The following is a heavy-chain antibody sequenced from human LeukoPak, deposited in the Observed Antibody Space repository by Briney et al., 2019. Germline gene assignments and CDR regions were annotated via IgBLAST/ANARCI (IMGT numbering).Heavy chain of an antibody. D-gene: IGHD3-10*01. CDR2: ISVSGGST. J-gene: IGHJ6*03. Sequence: PGGSLRLSCAASGFTLSSYAMSWVRQAPGKGLEWVSSISVSGGSTNYADSVKGRFTISRDNSKNTVYLQMNSLRAEDTAVYYCAKVMKGSERLTMVRGVIIKTAGLYYMDVWGKGTTVTVSS. CDR1: GFTLSSYA. CDR3: AKVMKGSERLTMVRGVIIKTAGLYYMDV. V-gene: IGHV3-23*01.